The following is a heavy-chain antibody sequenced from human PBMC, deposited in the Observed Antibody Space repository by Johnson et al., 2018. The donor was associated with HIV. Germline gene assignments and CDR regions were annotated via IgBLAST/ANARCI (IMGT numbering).Heavy chain of an antibody. J-gene: IGHJ3*02. CDR1: GFIFRTHW. D-gene: IGHD4-17*01. V-gene: IGHV3-7*02. CDR3: ASGYGDYPPREAFDI. Sequence: VQLVESGGGLVQPGGSLRLSCAGSGFIFRTHWIHWVRQPPGKGLEWVATIRQDGSEKFYVDSVKGRFTISRDNSKNTLYLQMNSLRAEDTAVYYCASGYGDYPPREAFDIWGQGTMVTVSS. CDR2: IRQDGSEK.